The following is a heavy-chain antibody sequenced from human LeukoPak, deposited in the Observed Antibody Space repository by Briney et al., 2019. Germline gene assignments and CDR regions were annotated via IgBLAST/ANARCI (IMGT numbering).Heavy chain of an antibody. Sequence: SQTLSLTCTVSGGSISSGGYYWSWIRQHPGKGLEWIGYIYYSGSTYYNLSLKSRVTISVDTSKNQFSLKLSSVTAADTAVYYCARGFSGDGYDYWGQGTLVTVSS. CDR1: GGSISSGGYY. D-gene: IGHD2-21*01. V-gene: IGHV4-31*03. CDR3: ARGFSGDGYDY. J-gene: IGHJ4*02. CDR2: IYYSGST.